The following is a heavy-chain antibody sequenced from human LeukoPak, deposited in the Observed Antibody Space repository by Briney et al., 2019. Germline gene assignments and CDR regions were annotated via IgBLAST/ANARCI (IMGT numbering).Heavy chain of an antibody. J-gene: IGHJ3*02. CDR1: GGTFSSYA. CDR2: IIPIFGTA. D-gene: IGHD6-6*01. V-gene: IGHV1-69*01. CDR3: ACRLAARPGGDAFDI. Sequence: SVTVSCKASGGTFSSYAISWVRQAPGQGLEWMGGIIPIFGTANYAQKFQGRVTITADESTSTAYMELSSLRSEDTAVYYCACRLAARPGGDAFDIWGQGTMVTVSS.